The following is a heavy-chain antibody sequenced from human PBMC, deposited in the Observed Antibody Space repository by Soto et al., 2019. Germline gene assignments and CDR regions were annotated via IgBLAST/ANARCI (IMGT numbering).Heavy chain of an antibody. J-gene: IGHJ4*02. CDR1: GYTFTSYG. Sequence: QVQLVQSGAEVKKPGASVKVSCKASGYTFTSYGISWVRQAPGQRLEWMGWISAYNGNTNYAQKIQGSVTMTTDTSTSTAYMEVRSLRSDDPAVYDCARDPGNRSDYWGQGTRVTVSS. D-gene: IGHD3-10*01. V-gene: IGHV1-18*01. CDR3: ARDPGNRSDY. CDR2: ISAYNGNT.